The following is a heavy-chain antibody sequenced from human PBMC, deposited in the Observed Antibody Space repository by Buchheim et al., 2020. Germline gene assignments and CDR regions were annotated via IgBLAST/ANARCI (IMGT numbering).Heavy chain of an antibody. CDR1: GFTFSSYG. D-gene: IGHD2-2*02. CDR3: TREVDCSSTSCYRGFFDY. CDR2: ISYDGSNK. J-gene: IGHJ4*02. Sequence: QVQLVESGGGVVQPGRSLRLSCAASGFTFSSYGMHWVRQAPGKGLEWVAVISYDGSNKYYADSVKGRFTISRDNSKNTLYLQMNSPRAEDTAVYYCTREVDCSSTSCYRGFFDYWGQGTL. V-gene: IGHV3-30*03.